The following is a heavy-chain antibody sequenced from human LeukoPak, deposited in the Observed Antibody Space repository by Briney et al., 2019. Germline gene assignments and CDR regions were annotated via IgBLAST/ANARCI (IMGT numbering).Heavy chain of an antibody. D-gene: IGHD6-19*01. CDR3: AKADSQQWLTRQGAPFDY. CDR1: GFTFSSYA. J-gene: IGHJ4*02. Sequence: PGGSLRLSCAASGFTFSSYAMSWVRQAPGKGLEWVSAISGSGGSTYYADSVKGRFTISRDNSKNTLYLQMNSLRAEDTAVYYCAKADSQQWLTRQGAPFDYWGQGTLVTVSS. CDR2: ISGSGGST. V-gene: IGHV3-23*01.